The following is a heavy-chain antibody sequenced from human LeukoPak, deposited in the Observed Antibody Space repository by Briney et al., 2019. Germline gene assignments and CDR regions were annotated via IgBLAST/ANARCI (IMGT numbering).Heavy chain of an antibody. V-gene: IGHV3-30*02. Sequence: GGSLRLSCAASGLTFSSYWMSWVRQAPGKGLEWVAFIRSDGSNKFYADSVKGRFTISRDNSKNTLYLQMNSLRAEDTAVYYCAKDERLGSSWTFDYWGQGTLVTVSS. CDR2: IRSDGSNK. J-gene: IGHJ4*02. CDR3: AKDERLGSSWTFDY. CDR1: GLTFSSYW. D-gene: IGHD6-13*01.